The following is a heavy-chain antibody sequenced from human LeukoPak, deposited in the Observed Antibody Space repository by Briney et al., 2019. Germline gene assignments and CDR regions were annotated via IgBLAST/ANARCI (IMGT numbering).Heavy chain of an antibody. D-gene: IGHD3-9*01. CDR2: INHSGST. CDR1: GGSFSGYY. CDR3: ARGLGILTGYYWLFNWFDP. Sequence: KPSETLSLTCAVYGGSFSGYYGSWIRQPPGKGLEWIGEINHSGSTNYNPSLKSRVTISVDTSKNQFSLKLSSVTAADTAVYYCARGLGILTGYYWLFNWFDPWGQGTLVTVSS. J-gene: IGHJ5*02. V-gene: IGHV4-34*01.